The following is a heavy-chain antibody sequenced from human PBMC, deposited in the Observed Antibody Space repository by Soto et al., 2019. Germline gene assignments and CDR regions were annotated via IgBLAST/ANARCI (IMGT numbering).Heavy chain of an antibody. D-gene: IGHD1-26*01. CDR3: ARGNPYSGSYPVH. CDR2: INHSGST. V-gene: IGHV4-34*01. CDR1: GGSFSGYY. J-gene: IGHJ3*01. Sequence: SETLSLTCAVYGGSFSGYYWSWIRQPPGKGLEWIGEINHSGSTNYNPSLKSRVTRSVDTAKTQFSVKLSSVTAADAAVYYCARGNPYSGSYPVHWGQGTMVTVSS.